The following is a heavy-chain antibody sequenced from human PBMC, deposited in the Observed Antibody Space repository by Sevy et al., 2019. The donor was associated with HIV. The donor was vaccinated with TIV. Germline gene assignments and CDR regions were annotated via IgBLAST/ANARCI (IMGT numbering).Heavy chain of an antibody. V-gene: IGHV3-30*04. D-gene: IGHD4-4*01. CDR3: TRDSGYDPNYVPGHY. J-gene: IGHJ4*02. Sequence: GGSLRLSCAASGFTFNTHDMHWVRQAPGKGLEWVAEISYAGSATYYTDSVKGRFTISRDNSKNKLYLEMTSLRVEDTAVYYCTRDSGYDPNYVPGHYWGQGTPVTVSS. CDR2: ISYAGSAT. CDR1: GFTFNTHD.